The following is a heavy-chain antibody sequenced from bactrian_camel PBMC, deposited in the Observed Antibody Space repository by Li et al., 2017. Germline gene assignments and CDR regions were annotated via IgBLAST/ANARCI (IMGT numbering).Heavy chain of an antibody. D-gene: IGHD4*01. J-gene: IGHJ4*01. CDR3: IADRTKNLETMIFGLVY. Sequence: HVQLVESGGGLVQPGGSLRLSCAASGFTFSTYCMYWFRQAPEKEREEVAHIGVSGSPRYADSVKGRFTISRDNAKNTLYLQMNSLEPEDTAMYYCIADRTKNLETMIFGLVYSGPGTQVTVS. CDR2: IGVSGSP. V-gene: IGHV3S26*01. CDR1: GFTFSTYC.